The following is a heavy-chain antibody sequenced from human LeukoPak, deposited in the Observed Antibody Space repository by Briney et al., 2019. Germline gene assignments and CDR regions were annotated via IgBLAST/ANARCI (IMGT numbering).Heavy chain of an antibody. CDR2: IYSGGST. J-gene: IGHJ3*02. CDR1: EFSVGSNY. Sequence: GGSLRLSCAASEFSVGSNYMTWVRQAPGKGLEWVSLIYSGGSTYYADSVKGRFTISRDNSKNTLYLQMNSLRAEDTAVYYCAKDLDERDAFDIWGQGTMVTVSS. D-gene: IGHD5-24*01. V-gene: IGHV3-66*01. CDR3: AKDLDERDAFDI.